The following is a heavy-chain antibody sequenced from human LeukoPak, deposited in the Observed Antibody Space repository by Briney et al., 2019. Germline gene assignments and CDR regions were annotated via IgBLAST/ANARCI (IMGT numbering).Heavy chain of an antibody. D-gene: IGHD6-13*01. J-gene: IGHJ6*02. V-gene: IGHV1-8*01. Sequence: ASVKGSCEAFGDTSSINDTCWGRHTPGEGVLCIGWMFPNSGNTGYAQKDEGRVNMNRNTSISTAYMELSSLRSEDTAVYYCARGHSSSWYVGYYYYGMDVWGQGTTVTVSS. CDR2: MFPNSGNT. CDR3: ARGHSSSWYVGYYYYGMDV. CDR1: GDTSSIND.